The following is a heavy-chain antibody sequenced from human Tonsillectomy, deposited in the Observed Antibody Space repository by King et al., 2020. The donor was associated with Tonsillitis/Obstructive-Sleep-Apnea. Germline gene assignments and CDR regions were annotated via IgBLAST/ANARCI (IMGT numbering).Heavy chain of an antibody. J-gene: IGHJ4*02. D-gene: IGHD3-3*01. Sequence: QLVQSGAEVKKPGSSVKVSCKASGGTFSSYAISWVRQAPGQGLEWMGGIIPIFGTANYAQKFQGRVTITADESTSTAYMELSSLRSEDTAVYYCARGAIFGVVIINLFDYWGQGTLVTVSS. CDR1: GGTFSSYA. V-gene: IGHV1-69*01. CDR3: ARGAIFGVVIINLFDY. CDR2: IIPIFGTA.